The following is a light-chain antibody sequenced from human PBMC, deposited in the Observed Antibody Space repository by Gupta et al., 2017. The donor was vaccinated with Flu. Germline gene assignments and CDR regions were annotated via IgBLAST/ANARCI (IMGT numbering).Light chain of an antibody. Sequence: QSVLTQPPSVSGAPGQRVTISCTGSSSNIGADYDVHWYQHLPGTAPKLLIYDNKRRPSGVPDRFSGSKSGSSASRAITGLQAEDEAEYYCQSYDTGLTGYIFGTGTKVSIL. J-gene: IGLJ1*01. V-gene: IGLV1-40*01. CDR2: DNK. CDR1: SSNIGADYD. CDR3: QSYDTGLTGYI.